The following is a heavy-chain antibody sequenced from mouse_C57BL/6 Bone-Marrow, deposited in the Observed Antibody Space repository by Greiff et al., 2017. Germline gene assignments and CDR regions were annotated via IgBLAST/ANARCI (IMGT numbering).Heavy chain of an antibody. CDR2: IDPENGDT. V-gene: IGHV14-4*01. CDR1: GFNIKDAY. J-gene: IGHJ2*01. CDR3: TQGRITTVVATSEYFDY. D-gene: IGHD1-1*01. Sequence: EVQGVESGAELVRPGASVKLSCTASGFNIKDAYMHWVKQRPEQGLEWIGWIDPENGDTEYASKFQGKATITADTSSNTAYLQLSSLTSEDTAVYYCTQGRITTVVATSEYFDYWGQGTTLTVSS.